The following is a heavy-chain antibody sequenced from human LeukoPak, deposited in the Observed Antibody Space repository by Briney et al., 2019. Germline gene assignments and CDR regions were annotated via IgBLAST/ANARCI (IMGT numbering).Heavy chain of an antibody. V-gene: IGHV3-7*04. J-gene: IGHJ4*02. CDR2: IKQDGSKK. D-gene: IGHD5-24*01. Sequence: GGSLRLSCAASGLTFSSHWMHWVRQAPGKGLEWVANIKQDGSKKSYVDSVKGRFTISRDNAKNSLYLQMNSLRAEDTAIYYCTRVGYIDEGIDYWGQGTLVTVSS. CDR3: TRVGYIDEGIDY. CDR1: GLTFSSHW.